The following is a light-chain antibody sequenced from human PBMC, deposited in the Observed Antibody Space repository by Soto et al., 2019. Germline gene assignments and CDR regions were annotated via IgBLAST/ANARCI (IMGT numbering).Light chain of an antibody. J-gene: IGKJ5*01. CDR2: DAS. CDR3: QQRQYWPPIT. V-gene: IGKV3-11*01. CDR1: QSVSSY. Sequence: EIVLTQSPATLSLSPGEIATLSFSASQSVSSYLAWYQQKPGQAPRLLIYDASNRAAGIPARFSGSGSGTDFTLTISSLEPEDFAIYYCQQRQYWPPITFGQGTRLEIK.